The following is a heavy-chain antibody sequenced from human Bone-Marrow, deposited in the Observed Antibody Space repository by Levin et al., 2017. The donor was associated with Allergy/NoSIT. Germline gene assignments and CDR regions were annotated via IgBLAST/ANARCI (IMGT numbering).Heavy chain of an antibody. Sequence: SVKVSCKASGGTFSSYAISWVRQAPGQGLEWMGGIIPIFGTANYAQKFQGRVTITADESTSTAYMELSSLRSEDTAVYYCARDLTYSYYGSGRPSGMDYYYGMDVWGQGTTVTVSS. V-gene: IGHV1-69*13. J-gene: IGHJ6*02. CDR2: IIPIFGTA. CDR3: ARDLTYSYYGSGRPSGMDYYYGMDV. CDR1: GGTFSSYA. D-gene: IGHD3-10*01.